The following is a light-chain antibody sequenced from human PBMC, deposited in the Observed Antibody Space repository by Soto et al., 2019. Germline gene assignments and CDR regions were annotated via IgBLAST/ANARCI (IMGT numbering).Light chain of an antibody. CDR2: GAS. CDR3: QQYGSSPGGT. CDR1: LSVSSSY. V-gene: IGKV3-20*01. Sequence: EIVLTQSPGTLSLSPGERATLSCRASLSVSSSYLAWYQQKPGQAPRLLIYGASSRATGIPDRFSGSGSGTDFTLTISRLEPEDFAVYYCQQYGSSPGGTFGQGTKV. J-gene: IGKJ1*01.